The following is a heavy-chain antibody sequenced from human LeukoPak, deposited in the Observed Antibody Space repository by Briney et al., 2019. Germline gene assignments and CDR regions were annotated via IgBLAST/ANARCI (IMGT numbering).Heavy chain of an antibody. CDR1: GYSISSGYY. CDR2: IYHSGST. J-gene: IGHJ4*02. D-gene: IGHD3-22*01. CDR3: ARTTYYHDTTLFD. Sequence: PSETLSLTCAVSGYSISSGYYWGWIRQPPGKGLEWIGSIYHSGSTYYNPSLKSRVTISVDTSKNQFSLKLSSVTAADTAVYYCARTTYYHDTTLFDWGQGTLVTVSS. V-gene: IGHV4-38-2*01.